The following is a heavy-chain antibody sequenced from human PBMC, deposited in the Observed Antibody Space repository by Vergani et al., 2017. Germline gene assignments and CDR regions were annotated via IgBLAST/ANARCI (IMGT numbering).Heavy chain of an antibody. V-gene: IGHV4-61*02. D-gene: IGHD2-21*01. Sequence: QVQLQQWGAGVVKPSGTLSLTCTVSGESIRSGSHYWSWIRQPAGRGLEWIGRIYPNGNGNYNESLRSRLTMSIDTSRSQFSLSLSSVTAADTAVYYCARGNCGVNCPKYNWLAPWGRGILVTVSS. J-gene: IGHJ5*02. CDR1: GESIRSGSHY. CDR2: IYPNGNG. CDR3: ARGNCGVNCPKYNWLAP.